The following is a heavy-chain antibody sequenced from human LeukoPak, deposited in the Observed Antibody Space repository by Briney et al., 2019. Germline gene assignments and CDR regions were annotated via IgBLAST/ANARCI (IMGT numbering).Heavy chain of an antibody. V-gene: IGHV1-8*02. Sequence: AASVTVSRKASGYTFTYYDINWLRQAKGQGHEWMGWMNPNSGSTGYSQKFQGRVTITRASSISTACMKLSSLRSEDTAVHYCARGKTNYCSGGRCYSFHWFDPWGQGTLVTVSS. CDR1: GYTFTYYD. CDR2: MNPNSGST. J-gene: IGHJ5*02. CDR3: ARGKTNYCSGGRCYSFHWFDP. D-gene: IGHD2-15*01.